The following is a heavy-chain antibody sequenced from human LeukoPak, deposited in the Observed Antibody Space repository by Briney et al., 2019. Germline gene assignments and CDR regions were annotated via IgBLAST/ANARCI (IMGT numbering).Heavy chain of an antibody. D-gene: IGHD3-22*01. Sequence: SETLSLTCTVSGGSISSYYWSWIRQPPGKGLEWIGYIYYSGSTYYNPFLKSRVTISVDTSKNQFSLKLSSVTAADTAVYYCAREKTAYYYDSSGYSEGAFDIWGQGTMVTVSS. J-gene: IGHJ3*02. CDR3: AREKTAYYYDSSGYSEGAFDI. CDR2: IYYSGST. V-gene: IGHV4-59*12. CDR1: GGSISSYY.